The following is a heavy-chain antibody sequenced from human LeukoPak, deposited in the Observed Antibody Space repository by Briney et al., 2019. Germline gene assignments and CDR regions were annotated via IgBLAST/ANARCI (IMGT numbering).Heavy chain of an antibody. V-gene: IGHV1-8*03. CDR2: MNPNSGNT. Sequence: ASVKVSCKASGYTFTSYDINWVRQATGQGLEWMGWMNPNSGNTGYAQKFQGRVTITRNTSISTAYMELSSLRSEDTAVYYCARAPSYDFWSGYSYYYYYMDVWGKGTTVTVSS. CDR3: ARAPSYDFWSGYSYYYYYMDV. CDR1: GYTFTSYD. J-gene: IGHJ6*03. D-gene: IGHD3-3*01.